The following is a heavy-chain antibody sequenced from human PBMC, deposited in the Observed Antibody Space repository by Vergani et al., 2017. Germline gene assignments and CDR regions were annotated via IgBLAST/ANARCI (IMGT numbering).Heavy chain of an antibody. J-gene: IGHJ3*02. CDR3: ARDRDQQLVSTLAFDI. V-gene: IGHV1-18*04. Sequence: QVQLVQSGAEVKKPGASVKVSCKASGYTFTSSGISWVRQAPGQGLEWMGWISAYNGNTNYAQKLQGRVTMTTDTSTSTAYMELRSLRSDDTAVYYCARDRDQQLVSTLAFDIWGQGTMVTVSS. CDR1: GYTFTSSG. D-gene: IGHD6-13*01. CDR2: ISAYNGNT.